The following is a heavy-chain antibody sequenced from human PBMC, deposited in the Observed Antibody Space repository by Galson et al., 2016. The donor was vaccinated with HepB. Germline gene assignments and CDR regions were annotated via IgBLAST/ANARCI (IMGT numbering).Heavy chain of an antibody. CDR3: VRGMSNRRVVHFFDT. Sequence: SLRLSCAASGFTFNNHWMNWVRLAPGKGPEWVANIKHDGSAKNYVDSVKGRFTISRDNGKNLLYLQMNSLRGEDTAMYYCVRGMSNRRVVHFFDTWGQGTLVSVSS. J-gene: IGHJ4*02. CDR1: GFTFNNHW. V-gene: IGHV3-7*01. CDR2: IKHDGSAK. D-gene: IGHD2/OR15-2a*01.